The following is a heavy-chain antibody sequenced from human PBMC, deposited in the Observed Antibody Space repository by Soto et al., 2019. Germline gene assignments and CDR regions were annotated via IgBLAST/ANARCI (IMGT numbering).Heavy chain of an antibody. J-gene: IGHJ4*02. V-gene: IGHV5-51*01. D-gene: IGHD2-8*01. CDR3: ARHGYCTNGVCYINY. CDR1: GYSFTSYW. CDR2: IYPGDSDT. Sequence: PGESLKISCKGSGYSFTSYWIGWVRQMPGKGLEWMGIIYPGDSDTRYSPSFQGQVTISADKSISTAYLQWSSPKASDTAMYYCARHGYCTNGVCYINYWGQGTLVTVSS.